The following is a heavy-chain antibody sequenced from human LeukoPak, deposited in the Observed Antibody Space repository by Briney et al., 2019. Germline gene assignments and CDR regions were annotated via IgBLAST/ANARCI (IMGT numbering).Heavy chain of an antibody. CDR3: ARQQYYDSSGYPGRFDY. J-gene: IGHJ4*02. CDR2: INHSGST. CDR1: GGSFSGYY. D-gene: IGHD3-22*01. V-gene: IGHV4-34*01. Sequence: SETLSLTCAVYGGSFSGYYWSWIRQPPGKGLEWIGEINHSGSTNYNPSLKSRVTISVDTSKNQFSLKLSSVTAADTAVYYCARQQYYDSSGYPGRFDYWGQGTLVTVSS.